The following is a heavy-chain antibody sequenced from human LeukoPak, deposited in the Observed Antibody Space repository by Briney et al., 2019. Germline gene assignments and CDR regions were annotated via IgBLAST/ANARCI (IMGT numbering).Heavy chain of an antibody. Sequence: GGSLRLSCAASGFTFSSYSMNWVRQAPGKGLEWVSSISSSSSYIYYADSVKGRFTISRDNAKNSLYLQMNSLRAEDTAVYYCASTVVTAIHVDAFDIWGQGTMVTVSS. CDR3: ASTVVTAIHVDAFDI. D-gene: IGHD2-21*02. CDR2: ISSSSSYI. J-gene: IGHJ3*02. CDR1: GFTFSSYS. V-gene: IGHV3-21*01.